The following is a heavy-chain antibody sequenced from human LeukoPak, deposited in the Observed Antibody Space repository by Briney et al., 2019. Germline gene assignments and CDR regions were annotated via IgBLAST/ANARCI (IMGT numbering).Heavy chain of an antibody. CDR3: ARRHRGPLGY. J-gene: IGHJ4*02. CDR1: GASITRSDSF. V-gene: IGHV4-39*01. Sequence: PSETLSLTCSVSGASITRSDSFWGWIRQSPGKGLEWIATVYYGGFSYYNPSLKSRVSISADSSQNQFSLRLTSVTAADTAVYYCARRHRGPLGYWGQGTLVTVSS. CDR2: VYYGGFS.